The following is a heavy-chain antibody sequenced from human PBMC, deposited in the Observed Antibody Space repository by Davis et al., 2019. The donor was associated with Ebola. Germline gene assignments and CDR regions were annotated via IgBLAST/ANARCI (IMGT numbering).Heavy chain of an antibody. CDR3: ASPDSSSWTYYYYGMDV. Sequence: ASVKVSCKASGYTFTGYYMHWVRQAPGQGLEWMGWINPNSGGTNYAQKFQGWVTMTRDTSISTAYMELSRLRSDDTAVYYCASPDSSSWTYYYYGMDVWGQGTTVTVSS. CDR2: INPNSGGT. D-gene: IGHD6-13*01. V-gene: IGHV1-2*04. J-gene: IGHJ6*02. CDR1: GYTFTGYY.